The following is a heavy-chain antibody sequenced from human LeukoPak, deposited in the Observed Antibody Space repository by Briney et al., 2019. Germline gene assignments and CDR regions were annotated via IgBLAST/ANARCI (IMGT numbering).Heavy chain of an antibody. CDR3: ARGQSP. CDR1: VYTFTSNY. Sequence: ASVNVSCKASVYTFTSNYIHWERQAPGQGLEWMGMIYPRDGITSYAQKFQGRVTMTRDTSTSTVYMELSSLRSEDTAVYYCARGQSPWGQGTLVTVSS. CDR2: IYPRDGIT. D-gene: IGHD6-19*01. J-gene: IGHJ5*02. V-gene: IGHV1-46*01.